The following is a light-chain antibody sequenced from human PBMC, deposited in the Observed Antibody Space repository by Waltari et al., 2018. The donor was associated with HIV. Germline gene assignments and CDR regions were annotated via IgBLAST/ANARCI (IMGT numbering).Light chain of an antibody. V-gene: IGKV1-39*01. J-gene: IGKJ2*02. Sequence: LPMNQSPSPLSAFVGDRGTIACRASQSISNYLNWYHQKPGKAPKLLIYAASSLQSGVPSRFSGSGSGTDFTLTISSLQPEDFATYYCQQSFSTPSTFGQGTKLEI. CDR3: QQSFSTPST. CDR1: QSISNY. CDR2: AAS.